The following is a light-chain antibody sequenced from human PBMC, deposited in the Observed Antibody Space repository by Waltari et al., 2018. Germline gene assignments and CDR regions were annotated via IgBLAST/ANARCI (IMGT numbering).Light chain of an antibody. V-gene: IGLV1-40*01. CDR1: GANIGAGYD. Sequence: QSVLTQPPSVSGAPGQRVTIACTGSGANIGAGYDVTWYQQVPRAAPKLLIYGSSSRPLGVPDRFFGSTSGTSASLAIIGLQAEDEADYYCQSYDITLRVVFGGGTKLTVL. CDR3: QSYDITLRVV. J-gene: IGLJ3*02. CDR2: GSS.